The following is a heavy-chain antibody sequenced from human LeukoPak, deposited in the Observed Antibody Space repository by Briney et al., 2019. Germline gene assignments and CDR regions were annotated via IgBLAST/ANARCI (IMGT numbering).Heavy chain of an antibody. CDR1: GFTFSSYW. D-gene: IGHD4-17*01. CDR2: TKQDASEK. V-gene: IGHV3-7*01. CDR3: ARARLRVTTPLPLDY. Sequence: GGSLRLSCAASGFTFSSYWMSWVRQAPGKGLEWVANTKQDASEKYYVDSVKGRFTISRDNAKNSLYLQMNSLRAEDTAVYYCARARLRVTTPLPLDYWGQGTLVTVSS. J-gene: IGHJ4*02.